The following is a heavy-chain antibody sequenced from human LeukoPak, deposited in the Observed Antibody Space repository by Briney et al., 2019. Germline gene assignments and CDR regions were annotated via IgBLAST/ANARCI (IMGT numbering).Heavy chain of an antibody. V-gene: IGHV4-4*07. CDR2: IYTSGST. CDR1: GGSISSYY. CDR3: AREGCIAAAAALGDFDY. Sequence: MPSETLSLTCTVSGGSISSYYWSWIRQPAGKGLEWIGRIYTSGSTNYNPSLKSRVTMSVDTSKNQFSLKLSSVTAADTAVYYCAREGCIAAAAALGDFDYWGQGTLVTVSS. J-gene: IGHJ4*02. D-gene: IGHD6-13*01.